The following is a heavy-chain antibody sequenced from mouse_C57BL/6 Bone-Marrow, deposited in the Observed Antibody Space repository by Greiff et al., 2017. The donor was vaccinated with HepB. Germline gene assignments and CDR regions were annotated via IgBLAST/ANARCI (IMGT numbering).Heavy chain of an antibody. V-gene: IGHV1-82*01. CDR1: GYAFSSSW. CDR2: IYPGDGDT. CDR3: AREAYYDYDAGFAY. J-gene: IGHJ3*01. Sequence: QVQLQQSGPELVKPGASVKISCKASGYAFSSSWMNWVKQRPGKGLEWIGRIYPGDGDTNNNGKFKGKATLTADKSSSTAYMQLSSLTSEDSAVYFCAREAYYDYDAGFAYWGQGTLVTVSA. D-gene: IGHD2-4*01.